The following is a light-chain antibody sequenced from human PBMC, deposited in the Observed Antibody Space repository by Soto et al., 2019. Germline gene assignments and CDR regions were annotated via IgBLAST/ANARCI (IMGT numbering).Light chain of an antibody. CDR2: GAS. V-gene: IGKV3-20*01. Sequence: EIELTQSPGTLSLSPGERATLSCRASQTVSSNYLAWYQQKPGQAPRLLIYGASSRATGIPDMFSGSGSGTDFTLTISRLEPEDSAVYYCQQYGSSQSFGQGTKVEIK. J-gene: IGKJ1*01. CDR3: QQYGSSQS. CDR1: QTVSSNY.